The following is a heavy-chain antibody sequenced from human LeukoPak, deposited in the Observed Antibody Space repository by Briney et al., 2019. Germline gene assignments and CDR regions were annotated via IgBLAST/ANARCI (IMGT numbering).Heavy chain of an antibody. D-gene: IGHD5-18*01. J-gene: IGHJ4*02. CDR3: ARTPWIQLWLQKLPPDY. CDR2: INPNSGGT. Sequence: GASVKVSCKASGYTFTGYYMHWVRQAPGQGLEWMGWINPNSGGTNYAQKFQGRVTMTRDTSISTAYMELSRLRSDDTAVYYCARTPWIQLWLQKLPPDYWGQGTLVTVSS. CDR1: GYTFTGYY. V-gene: IGHV1-2*02.